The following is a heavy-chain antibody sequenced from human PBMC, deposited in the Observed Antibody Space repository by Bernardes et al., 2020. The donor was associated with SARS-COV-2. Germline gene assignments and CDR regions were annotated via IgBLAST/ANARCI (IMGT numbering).Heavy chain of an antibody. V-gene: IGHV3-74*01. D-gene: IGHD3-22*01. J-gene: IGHJ6*02. CDR1: GFTFSSYW. Sequence: GGSLSLSCAASGFTFSSYWMHWVRQAPGKGLVWVSRINSDGSSTSYADSVKGRFTISRDNAKNTLYLQMNSLRAEDTAVYYCARAYYDSSGYYYRYYYYGMDVWGQGTTVTVSS. CDR2: INSDGSST. CDR3: ARAYYDSSGYYYRYYYYGMDV.